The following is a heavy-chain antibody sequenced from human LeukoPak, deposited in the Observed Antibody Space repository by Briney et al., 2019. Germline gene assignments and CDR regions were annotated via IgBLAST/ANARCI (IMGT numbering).Heavy chain of an antibody. J-gene: IGHJ6*02. Sequence: PSQTLSLTCAISGDSVSSISVAWNWIRQSPSRGLEWLGRTYYRSKWYNEYAVSVKGRININPDPSKNQFSLQLNSVTPEDTAVYYCALARSEYHYGMDVWGQGATVTVSS. CDR3: ALARSEYHYGMDV. CDR1: GDSVSSISVA. CDR2: TYYRSKWYN. V-gene: IGHV6-1*01.